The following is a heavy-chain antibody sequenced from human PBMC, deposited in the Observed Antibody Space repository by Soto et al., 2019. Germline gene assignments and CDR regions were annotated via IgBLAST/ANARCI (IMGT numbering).Heavy chain of an antibody. CDR1: GFTFGSYG. CDR2: ISYDGSNK. D-gene: IGHD6-13*01. J-gene: IGHJ5*02. CDR3: AKCPGVAAAGPPFDP. V-gene: IGHV3-30*18. Sequence: PGRSLRLSCAASGFTFGSYGIHWVRQAPGKGLEWVAVISYDGSNKYYADSVKGRFTISRDNSKNTLYLQMNSLRAEDTAVYYCAKCPGVAAAGPPFDPWGQGTLVTVSS.